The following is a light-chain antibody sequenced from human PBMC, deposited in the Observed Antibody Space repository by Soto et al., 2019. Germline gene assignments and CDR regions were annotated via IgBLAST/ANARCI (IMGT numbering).Light chain of an antibody. J-gene: IGKJ1*01. V-gene: IGKV3-20*01. CDR3: QQYGSSPPWM. CDR1: QGISSTS. CDR2: GGS. Sequence: EIVLTQSPGTLSLSPGERATLSCRASQGISSTSLAWYHQKPGQAPRLLIYGGSSRATGIPDRFSGSGSGTDFTLSISRLETEDFAVYYCQQYGSSPPWMFGKGTKVEIK.